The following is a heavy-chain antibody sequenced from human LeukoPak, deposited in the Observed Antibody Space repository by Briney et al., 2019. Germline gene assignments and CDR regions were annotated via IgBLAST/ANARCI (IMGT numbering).Heavy chain of an antibody. J-gene: IGHJ4*02. V-gene: IGHV3-30*04. D-gene: IGHD3-10*01. Sequence: QPGGSLRHSCAASGFTFSTYSMHWVRPAPGKGREWVAVISYDESNKYYADSVKGRFTISRDNSKNTLYLQMNSLRAEDTAVYYCARGAYYYGSPYLAYWGQGALVTVSS. CDR3: ARGAYYYGSPYLAY. CDR2: ISYDESNK. CDR1: GFTFSTYS.